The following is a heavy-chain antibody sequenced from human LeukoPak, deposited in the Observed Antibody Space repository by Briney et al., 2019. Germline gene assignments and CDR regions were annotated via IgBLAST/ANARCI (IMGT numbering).Heavy chain of an antibody. V-gene: IGHV4-31*03. CDR3: ARTPWGLNYFDY. CDR1: GGSISSGGYY. CDR2: IYYSGST. J-gene: IGHJ4*02. Sequence: SQTLSLTCNVSGGSISSGGYYWSWIRQHPGKGLEWIGYIYYSGSTYYNPSLKSRVTTSVDTSKNQFSLKLSSVTAADTAVYYCARTPWGLNYFDYWGQGTLVTVSS. D-gene: IGHD1-26*01.